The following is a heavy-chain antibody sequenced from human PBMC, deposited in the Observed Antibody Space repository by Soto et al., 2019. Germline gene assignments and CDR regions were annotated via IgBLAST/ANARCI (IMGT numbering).Heavy chain of an antibody. Sequence: ASAKVSCKASGYTFTSYGISWVRLAPGQGLEWMGWISAYSGNTGYAQKFQGRVTMTRNTSISTAYMELSSLRSEDTAVYYCARGRFGGYDLFDYWGQGTLVTVSS. J-gene: IGHJ4*02. CDR3: ARGRFGGYDLFDY. CDR2: ISAYSGNT. D-gene: IGHD5-12*01. CDR1: GYTFTSYG. V-gene: IGHV1-8*02.